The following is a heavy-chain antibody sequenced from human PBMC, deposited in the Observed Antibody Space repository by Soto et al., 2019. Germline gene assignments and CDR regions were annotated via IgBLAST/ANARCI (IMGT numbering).Heavy chain of an antibody. J-gene: IGHJ6*02. Sequence: GGSLRLSCAASGFSFSSYGMQWVRQAPGKGLEWVGVITYDGSNKYYADSVKGRFTISRDNAKNSLYPQMNSLRDEDTAVYYCAREWTTVTTDYYYYGMDVWGQGTTVTVSS. CDR1: GFSFSSYG. D-gene: IGHD4-4*01. V-gene: IGHV3-30*03. CDR3: AREWTTVTTDYYYYGMDV. CDR2: ITYDGSNK.